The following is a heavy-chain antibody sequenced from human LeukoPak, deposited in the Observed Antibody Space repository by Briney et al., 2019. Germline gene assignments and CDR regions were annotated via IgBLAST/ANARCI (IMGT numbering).Heavy chain of an antibody. Sequence: GGSLRLSCAASGFTFSNHGMHWVRQAPGKGLEWVAVIWYDGSNKYYADSVKGRFTISRDNSKNMVSLQMNRLRAEDTAVYYCARGEDQLDYWGQGTLVTVSS. CDR2: IWYDGSNK. CDR1: GFTFSNHG. J-gene: IGHJ4*02. V-gene: IGHV3-33*01. CDR3: ARGEDQLDY.